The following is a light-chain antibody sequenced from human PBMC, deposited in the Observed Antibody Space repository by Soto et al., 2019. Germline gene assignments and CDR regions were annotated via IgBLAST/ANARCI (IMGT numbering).Light chain of an antibody. Sequence: DIQLTQSPSFLSASVGDRVTITCRASQGISSDLAWYQQKPGKAPKLLIYAASTLQSGVPSRFSGSGSGTEFTLTISSLQPEDFATYYCQQLNSYPLFTFGPGTKVDI. CDR2: AAS. CDR1: QGISSD. CDR3: QQLNSYPLFT. V-gene: IGKV1-9*01. J-gene: IGKJ3*01.